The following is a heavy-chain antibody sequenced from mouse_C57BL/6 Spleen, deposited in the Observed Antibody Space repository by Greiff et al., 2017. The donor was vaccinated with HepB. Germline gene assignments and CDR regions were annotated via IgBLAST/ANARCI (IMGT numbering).Heavy chain of an antibody. V-gene: IGHV1-82*01. D-gene: IGHD2-4*01. CDR3: AVDDYDGAMDY. J-gene: IGHJ4*01. CDR2: IYPGDGDT. Sequence: QVQLKESGPELVKPGASVKISCKASGYALSSSWMNWVKQRPGKGLEWIGRIYPGDGDTNYNGKCKGKATLTADISSSTAYMQLSSRTSEDSAVYFCAVDDYDGAMDYWGQGASVTVSS. CDR1: GYALSSSW.